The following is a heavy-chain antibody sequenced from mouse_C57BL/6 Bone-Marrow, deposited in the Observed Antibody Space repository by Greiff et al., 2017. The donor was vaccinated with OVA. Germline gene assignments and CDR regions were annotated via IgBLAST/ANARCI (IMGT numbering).Heavy chain of an antibody. Sequence: EVQLQQSGPELVKPGASVKISCKASGYTFTDYYMNWVKQSHGKSLEWIGDINPNNGGTSYNQKFKGKATLTVDKSSSTAYMELRSLTSEDSAVYYCARGAYDGYLFAYWGQGTLVTVSA. J-gene: IGHJ3*01. D-gene: IGHD2-3*01. CDR1: GYTFTDYY. V-gene: IGHV1-26*01. CDR3: ARGAYDGYLFAY. CDR2: INPNNGGT.